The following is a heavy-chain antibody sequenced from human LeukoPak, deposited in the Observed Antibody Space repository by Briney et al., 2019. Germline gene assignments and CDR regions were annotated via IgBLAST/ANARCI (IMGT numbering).Heavy chain of an antibody. CDR2: ISSSGSTI. CDR1: GFTFSDYY. J-gene: IGHJ5*02. CDR3: ARDEAAAAHNWFDP. Sequence: PGGSLRLSCAASGFTFSDYYMSWIRQAPGKGLEWVSYISSSGSTIYYADSVKGRFTISRDNAKNSLYLQMNSLRAEDTAVYYCARDEAAAAHNWFDPWGQGNLVTVSS. D-gene: IGHD6-13*01. V-gene: IGHV3-11*01.